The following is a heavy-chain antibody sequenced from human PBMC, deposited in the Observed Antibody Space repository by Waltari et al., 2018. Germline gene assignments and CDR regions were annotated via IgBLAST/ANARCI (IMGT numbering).Heavy chain of an antibody. CDR1: GDSMSSSDW. Sequence: QMQLQESGPGLVKPSGTLSLTCTVSGDSMSSSDWWSWVRKTPEKGLEWIGQIQRSGRTHYKPSFESRVTISIDTSKNQFSLKVTSTTAADTAVYYCARDRGRGIYLDSWGRGTLVTVSP. V-gene: IGHV4-4*02. J-gene: IGHJ4*02. D-gene: IGHD2-15*01. CDR3: ARDRGRGIYLDS. CDR2: IQRSGRT.